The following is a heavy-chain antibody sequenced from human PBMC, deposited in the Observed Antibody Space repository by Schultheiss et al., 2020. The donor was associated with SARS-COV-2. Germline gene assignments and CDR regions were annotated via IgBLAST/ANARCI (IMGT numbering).Heavy chain of an antibody. CDR2: INHSGST. V-gene: IGHV4-34*01. CDR3: AGALTTVPTG. CDR1: GGSISNYF. Sequence: ESLKISCTVSGGSISNYFWSWIRQPPGKGLEWIGEINHSGSTNYNPSLKSRVTISVDTSKNQFSLKLSSVTAADTAVYYCAGALTTVPTGWGQGTLVTVSS. J-gene: IGHJ4*02. D-gene: IGHD4-17*01.